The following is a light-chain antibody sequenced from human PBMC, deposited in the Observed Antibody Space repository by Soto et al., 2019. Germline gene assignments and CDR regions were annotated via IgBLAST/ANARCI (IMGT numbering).Light chain of an antibody. CDR1: QSISTY. J-gene: IGKJ1*01. CDR3: QQSYSNPTWT. CDR2: DSS. V-gene: IGKV1-39*01. Sequence: DIQLTQSPSSLSASVGERITITCLASQSISTYLNWYQQKPGEAPTLLVYDSSTLQSGVPSRFSGSGFGAEFTLTVSSLQPEDFATYYCQQSYSNPTWTFGQGTKVDIK.